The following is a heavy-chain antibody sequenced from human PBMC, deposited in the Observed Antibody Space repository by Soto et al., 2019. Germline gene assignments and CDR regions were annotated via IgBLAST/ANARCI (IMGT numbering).Heavy chain of an antibody. CDR2: ISYDGSNK. V-gene: IGHV3-30-3*01. CDR3: ARSPPNYGDYPYTFDY. Sequence: QVQLVESGGGVVQPRRSLRLSCAASGFTFSSYAMHWVRQAPGKGLEWVAVISYDGSNKYYADSVKGRFTISRDNSKNTLYLQMNSLRAEDTAVYYCARSPPNYGDYPYTFDYWGQGTLVTVSS. CDR1: GFTFSSYA. D-gene: IGHD4-17*01. J-gene: IGHJ4*02.